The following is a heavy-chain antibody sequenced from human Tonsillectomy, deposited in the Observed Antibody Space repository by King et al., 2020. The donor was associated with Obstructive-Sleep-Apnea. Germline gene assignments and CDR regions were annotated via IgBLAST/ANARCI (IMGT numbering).Heavy chain of an antibody. V-gene: IGHV5-51*01. CDR2: IYPGDSDT. CDR3: ARTYSLGGQFGYKENDALDI. J-gene: IGHJ3*02. D-gene: IGHD1-1*01. Sequence: QLVQSGAEVKKPGEALKISCKGSGYSFAGYWIAWVRQMPGKGLEWMGIIYPGDSDTRYSPSFQGQVTISADKSISTAYLQWRSLKASDTAMYYCARTYSLGGQFGYKENDALDIWGQGTMVTLYS. CDR1: GYSFAGYW.